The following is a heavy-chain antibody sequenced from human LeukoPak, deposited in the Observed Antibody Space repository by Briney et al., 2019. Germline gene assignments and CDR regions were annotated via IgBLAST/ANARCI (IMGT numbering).Heavy chain of an antibody. CDR2: ISSSSSYI. CDR3: ARDGDVVVTYDY. Sequence: RGSLRLSCAASGFTFSSYSMNWVRQAPGKGLEWVSSISSSSSYIYYADSVKGRFTISRDNAKNSLYLQMNSLRAEDTAVYYCARDGDVVVTYDYWGQGTLVTVSS. V-gene: IGHV3-21*01. CDR1: GFTFSSYS. D-gene: IGHD3-22*01. J-gene: IGHJ4*02.